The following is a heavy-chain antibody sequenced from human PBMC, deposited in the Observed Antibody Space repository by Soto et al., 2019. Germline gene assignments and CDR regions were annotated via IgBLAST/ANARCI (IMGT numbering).Heavy chain of an antibody. J-gene: IGHJ4*02. CDR1: XFTFSNYG. D-gene: IGHD6-19*01. CDR2: ISGSGDNT. CDR3: AKDNGQWMVVDFGY. V-gene: IGHV3-23*01. Sequence: GGSLRLSCAASXFTFSNYGMSWVRQAPGKGLEWVSSISGSGDNTYYAASVKGRFTISRDNSKSTLFLQMNSLRAEDTAVYYCAKDNGQWMVVDFGYWGQGTLVTVSS.